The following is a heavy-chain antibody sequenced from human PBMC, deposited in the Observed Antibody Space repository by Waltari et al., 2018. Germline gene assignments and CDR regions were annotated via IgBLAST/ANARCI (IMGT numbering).Heavy chain of an antibody. CDR1: GFTFDDYA. CDR2: ISWHSNSI. CDR3: AKGKSSARLLRDGFDV. D-gene: IGHD3-22*01. Sequence: EVQLVESGGGLVQPGRSLRLSCAASGFTFDDYAMHWVRQAPGKGLEWVSSISWHSNSIDYADSVKGRFTISRDNAKNSLYVQMNSLRPEDTALYYCAKGKSSARLLRDGFDVWGQGTMVTVSA. J-gene: IGHJ3*01. V-gene: IGHV3-9*01.